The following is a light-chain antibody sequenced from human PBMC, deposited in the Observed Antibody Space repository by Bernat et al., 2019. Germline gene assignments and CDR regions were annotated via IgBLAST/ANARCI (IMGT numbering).Light chain of an antibody. CDR3: HQSSSFPWT. CDR2: YAS. Sequence: EIVLTQSPDFQSVTPKEKVTITCRASQSIGSSLHWYQQKPDQSPKLFIQYASQSFSGVPSRFSVSVSGTEFTLTINSLEAEDAATYYCHQSSSFPWTFGQGTKVEIK. CDR1: QSIGSS. V-gene: IGKV6-21*01. J-gene: IGKJ1*01.